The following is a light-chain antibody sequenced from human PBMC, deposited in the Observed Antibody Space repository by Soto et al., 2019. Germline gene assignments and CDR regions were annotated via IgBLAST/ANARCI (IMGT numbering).Light chain of an antibody. CDR1: RNDIGTYNL. CDR2: EGN. V-gene: IGLV2-23*01. Sequence: QSALTQPASVSESPGQSISISCGGGRNDIGTYNLVSWYQQHPGKAPKLIIYEGNKRPSGVSNRFSGSRSGNTASLTISGLQAEDAADYYCCSYTDGSSLLFGGGTKVTVL. CDR3: CSYTDGSSLL. J-gene: IGLJ3*02.